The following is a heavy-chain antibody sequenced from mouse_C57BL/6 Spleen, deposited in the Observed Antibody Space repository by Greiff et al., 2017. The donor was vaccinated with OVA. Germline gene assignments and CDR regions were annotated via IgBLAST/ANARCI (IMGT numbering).Heavy chain of an antibody. Sequence: QVHVKQSGPELVKPGASVKLSCKASGYTFTSYDINWVKQRPGQGLEWIGWIYPRDGSTKYNEKFKGKATLTVDTSSSTAYMELHSLTSEDSAVYFCARAGSSGYVGFAYWGQGTLVTVSA. J-gene: IGHJ3*01. V-gene: IGHV1-85*01. CDR3: ARAGSSGYVGFAY. CDR2: IYPRDGST. CDR1: GYTFTSYD. D-gene: IGHD3-2*02.